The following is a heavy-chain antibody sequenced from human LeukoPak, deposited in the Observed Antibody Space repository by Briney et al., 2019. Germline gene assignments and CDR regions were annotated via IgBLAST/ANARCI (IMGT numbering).Heavy chain of an antibody. J-gene: IGHJ4*02. CDR1: GYSFTSYW. D-gene: IGHD2-8*01. Sequence: GESLKISCKGSGYSFTSYWISWVRQMPGKGLEWMGRIDPSDSYTNYSPSFQGHVTISADKSVSSAYLQWSSLKASDTAMYYCARLGRELYQPPYYWGQGTLVTVSS. V-gene: IGHV5-10-1*01. CDR3: ARLGRELYQPPYY. CDR2: IDPSDSYT.